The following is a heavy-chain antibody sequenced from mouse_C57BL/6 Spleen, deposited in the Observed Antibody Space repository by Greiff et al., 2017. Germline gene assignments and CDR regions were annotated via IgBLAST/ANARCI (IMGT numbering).Heavy chain of an antibody. CDR3: ARSYYSNYYFDY. CDR1: GYSITSGYY. D-gene: IGHD2-5*01. Sequence: VQLKESGPGLVKPSQSLSLTCSVTGYSITSGYYWNWIRQFPGNKLEWMGYISYDGSNNYNPSLKNRISITRYTSKNQFFLKLNSVTTEDTATYYCARSYYSNYYFDYWGQGTTLTVSS. CDR2: ISYDGSN. J-gene: IGHJ2*01. V-gene: IGHV3-6*01.